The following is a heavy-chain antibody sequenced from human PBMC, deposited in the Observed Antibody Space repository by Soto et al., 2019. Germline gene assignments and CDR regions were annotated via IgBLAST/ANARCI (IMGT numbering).Heavy chain of an antibody. V-gene: IGHV4-59*01. CDR3: AKHNTAGGHCTGGSCYSFVWFDP. J-gene: IGHJ5*02. D-gene: IGHD2-15*01. Sequence: SETLSLTCTISDGSISNYYWSWIRQPPGKGLEWIGDIYYSGSTNYNPSLKSRITISMDTSKNQFSLKLNSVTAADTAVYYCAKHNTAGGHCTGGSCYSFVWFDPWGQGTRVT. CDR2: IYYSGST. CDR1: DGSISNYY.